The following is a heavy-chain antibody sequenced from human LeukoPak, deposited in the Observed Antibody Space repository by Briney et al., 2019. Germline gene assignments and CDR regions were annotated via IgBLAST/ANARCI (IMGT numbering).Heavy chain of an antibody. CDR1: GGSFSGYY. Sequence: PSETLSLTCAVYGGSFSGYYWSWIRQPPGKGLEWIGEINHSGSTNYNPSLKSRVTISVDTSKNQFSLKLSSVTAADTAVYYCAGSGSYYTGFDPWGQGTLVTVSS. CDR2: INHSGST. D-gene: IGHD3-10*01. V-gene: IGHV4-34*01. J-gene: IGHJ5*02. CDR3: AGSGSYYTGFDP.